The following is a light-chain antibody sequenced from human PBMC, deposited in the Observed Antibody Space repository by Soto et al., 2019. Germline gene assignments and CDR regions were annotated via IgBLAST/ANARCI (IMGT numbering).Light chain of an antibody. J-gene: IGLJ3*02. Sequence: QAVVTQPASVSGSPGQSITISCTGTSSDVGGYNYVSWYQQHPGKAPKLMIYEVSNRPSRVSNRFSGSKSGNTASLTISGLQAEDEADYYCSSFTSINTWVFGGGTKLTVL. CDR3: SSFTSINTWV. V-gene: IGLV2-14*01. CDR2: EVS. CDR1: SSDVGGYNY.